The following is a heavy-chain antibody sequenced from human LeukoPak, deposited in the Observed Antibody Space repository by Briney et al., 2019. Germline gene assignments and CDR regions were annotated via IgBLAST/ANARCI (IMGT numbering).Heavy chain of an antibody. CDR1: GGTFSSHA. J-gene: IGHJ6*03. D-gene: IGHD2-2*01. Sequence: ASVKVSCKASGGTFSSHAIAWVRQAPGQGPEWMGGIIPISGTANYAQKFQGRVTITTDESTSTAYMELSSLTSDDTAVYYCARGLQYQPLKALGYYYMDVWGEGTTVTVSS. CDR2: IIPISGTA. CDR3: ARGLQYQPLKALGYYYMDV. V-gene: IGHV1-69*05.